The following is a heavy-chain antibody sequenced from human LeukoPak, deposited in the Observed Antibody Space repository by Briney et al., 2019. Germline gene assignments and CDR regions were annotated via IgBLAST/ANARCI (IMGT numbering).Heavy chain of an antibody. Sequence: PGGSLRLPCAASGFTFSNYAMSWVRQAPGKGLEWVANIKQDGNEKYYVDSVKGRFTISRDNAKNSLDLQMNSLRAEDTAIYYCARDTLGEGEDANYAVXYXXYW. CDR1: GFTFSNYA. CDR2: IKQDGNEK. J-gene: IGHJ2*01. CDR3: ARDTLGEGEDANYAVXYXXYW. V-gene: IGHV3-7*01. D-gene: IGHD4/OR15-4a*01.